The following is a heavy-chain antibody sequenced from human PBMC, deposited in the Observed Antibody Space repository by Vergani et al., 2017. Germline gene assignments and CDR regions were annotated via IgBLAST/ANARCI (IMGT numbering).Heavy chain of an antibody. CDR3: AKDWNRLVAFPFDY. D-gene: IGHD6-19*01. V-gene: IGHV3-23*01. CDR1: GFTFSSYA. Sequence: EVQLLESGGGLVQPGGSLRLSCAASGFTFSSYAMTWVRQAPGTGLEWISTISNSGGSTYYADSVKGRFTISRDNSKNTLYLQMNSLRAEDTAVYYCAKDWNRLVAFPFDYWGQGTLVTVSS. J-gene: IGHJ4*02. CDR2: ISNSGGST.